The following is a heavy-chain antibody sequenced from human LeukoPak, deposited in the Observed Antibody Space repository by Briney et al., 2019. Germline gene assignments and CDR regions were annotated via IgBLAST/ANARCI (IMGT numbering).Heavy chain of an antibody. V-gene: IGHV3-23*01. CDR3: AKTRPLDSSSWSHGDY. J-gene: IGHJ4*02. CDR1: GFTFSSYA. D-gene: IGHD6-13*01. Sequence: GGSLRLSCAASGFTFSSYAMSWVRQAPGKGLEWVSAISGTGGRTYYADSVKGRFTISRDNSKNTLYLQMNSLRAEDTAVYYCAKTRPLDSSSWSHGDYWGQGTLVTVSS. CDR2: ISGTGGRT.